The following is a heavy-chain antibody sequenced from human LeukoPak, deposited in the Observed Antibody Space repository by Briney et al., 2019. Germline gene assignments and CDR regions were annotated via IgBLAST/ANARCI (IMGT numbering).Heavy chain of an antibody. CDR3: ARAPYDGYKLDY. J-gene: IGHJ4*02. CDR2: MSYSGTT. V-gene: IGHV4-39*07. CDR1: GGSISSSSDY. Sequence: SETLSLTCSVSGGSISSSSDYWGWIRQPPGQGLEWIGTMSYSGTTFYNPSLKSRVTMSVDTSKNQFSLRLSSVTAADTAVYYCARAPYDGYKLDYWGQGTLVTVSS. D-gene: IGHD5-24*01.